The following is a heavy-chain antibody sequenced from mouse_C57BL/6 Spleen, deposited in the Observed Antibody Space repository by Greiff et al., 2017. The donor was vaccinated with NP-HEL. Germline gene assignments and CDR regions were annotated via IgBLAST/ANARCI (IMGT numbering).Heavy chain of an antibody. J-gene: IGHJ1*03. Sequence: VHVKQSGAELVRPGASVKLSCTASGFNIKDYYMHWVKQRPEQGLEWIGRIDPEDGDTEYAPKFQGKATMTADTSSNTAYLQLSSLTSEDTAVYYCTTDGYLPFDVWGTGTTVTVSS. V-gene: IGHV14-1*01. D-gene: IGHD2-3*01. CDR1: GFNIKDYY. CDR3: TTDGYLPFDV. CDR2: IDPEDGDT.